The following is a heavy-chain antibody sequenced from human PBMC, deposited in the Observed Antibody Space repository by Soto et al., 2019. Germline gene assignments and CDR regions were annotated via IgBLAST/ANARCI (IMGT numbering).Heavy chain of an antibody. CDR1: GYTFTTYG. CDR3: ARGRYGDY. Sequence: QVHLVQSGAEVKKPGASVKVSCKGSGYTFTTYGTTWVRQAPGQGLEWMGSISAHNGNTNYAQKLQGRVTATRDTSTSTAYMELRSLRSVVTAVYYCARGRYGDYWGQGALVTVSS. D-gene: IGHD1-1*01. J-gene: IGHJ4*02. CDR2: ISAHNGNT. V-gene: IGHV1-18*01.